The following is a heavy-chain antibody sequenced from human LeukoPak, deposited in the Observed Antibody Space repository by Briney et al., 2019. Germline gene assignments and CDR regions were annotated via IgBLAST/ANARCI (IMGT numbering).Heavy chain of an antibody. CDR1: GYTFTSYA. Sequence: ASVKVSCKASGYTFTSYAMNWVRQAPGQGLEWMGGIIPIFGTANYAQKFQGRVTITADKSTSTAYMELSSLRSEDTAVYYCARAVADSLYYYYYYMDVWGKGTTVTVSS. CDR2: IIPIFGTA. J-gene: IGHJ6*03. V-gene: IGHV1-69*06. D-gene: IGHD6-19*01. CDR3: ARAVADSLYYYYYYMDV.